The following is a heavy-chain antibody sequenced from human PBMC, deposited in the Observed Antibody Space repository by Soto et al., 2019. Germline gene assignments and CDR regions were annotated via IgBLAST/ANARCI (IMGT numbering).Heavy chain of an antibody. V-gene: IGHV3-15*07. CDR1: GFTFSNAW. Sequence: KPGGSLRLSCAASGFTFSNAWMNWVCQAPGKGLEWVGRIKSKTDGGTTDYAAPVKGRFTISRDDSKNTLYLQMNSLKTEDTAVCYCTTEGQYYDFWSGLITIPGYWGQGTLVTVSS. CDR2: IKSKTDGGTT. CDR3: TTEGQYYDFWSGLITIPGY. J-gene: IGHJ4*02. D-gene: IGHD3-3*01.